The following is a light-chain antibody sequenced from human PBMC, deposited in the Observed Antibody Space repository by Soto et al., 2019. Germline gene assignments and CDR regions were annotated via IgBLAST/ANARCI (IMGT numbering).Light chain of an antibody. J-gene: IGKJ1*01. CDR2: AVS. CDR3: QQYNKLPLT. CDR1: QSVSSN. V-gene: IGKV3-15*01. Sequence: EIMMTQSPGTLSASPGERATLSCRASQSVSSNLAWYQQKSGQAPRLLIYAVSTRATGIPARFSGSGSGTEFTLTISSLQSEDFAVYYCQQYNKLPLTFGQGTKVEI.